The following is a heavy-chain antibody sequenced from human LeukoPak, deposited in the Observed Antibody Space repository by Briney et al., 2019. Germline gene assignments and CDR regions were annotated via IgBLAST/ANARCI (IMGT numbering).Heavy chain of an antibody. CDR3: ARSGNDYVWGSYRYTGPYGY. D-gene: IGHD3-16*02. V-gene: IGHV4-34*01. Sequence: SPETLSLTCAVYGGSFSGYYWSWIRQPPGKGLEWIGEINHSGSTNYNPSLKSRVTISVDTSKNQFSLKLSSVTAADTAVYYCARSGNDYVWGSYRYTGPYGYWGQGTLVTVSS. J-gene: IGHJ4*02. CDR1: GGSFSGYY. CDR2: INHSGST.